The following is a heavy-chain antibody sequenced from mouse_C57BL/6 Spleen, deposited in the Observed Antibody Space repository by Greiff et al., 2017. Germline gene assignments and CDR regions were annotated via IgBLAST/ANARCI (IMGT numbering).Heavy chain of an antibody. CDR1: GFTFSSYA. Sequence: EVQRVESGGGLVKPGGSLKLSCAASGFTFSSYAMSWVRQTPEKRLEWVATISDGGSYTYYPDNVKGRFTISRDNAKNNLYLQMSHLKSEDTAMYYCARDPSYYDYDGWYFDVWGTGTTVTVSS. J-gene: IGHJ1*03. D-gene: IGHD2-4*01. CDR3: ARDPSYYDYDGWYFDV. V-gene: IGHV5-4*01. CDR2: ISDGGSYT.